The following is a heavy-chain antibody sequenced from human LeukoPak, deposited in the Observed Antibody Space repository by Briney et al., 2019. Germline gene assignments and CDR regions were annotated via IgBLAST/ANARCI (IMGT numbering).Heavy chain of an antibody. CDR3: AKNRVTMIVVAPFDY. V-gene: IGHV3-23*01. CDR1: GFTFSSYA. Sequence: GGSLRLSCAASGFTFSSYAMSWVRQAPGKGLEWVSAISGSGGGTYYADSVKGRFTISRDNSKNTLYLQMNSLRAEDTAVYYCAKNRVTMIVVAPFDYWGQGTLVTVSS. CDR2: ISGSGGGT. D-gene: IGHD3-22*01. J-gene: IGHJ4*02.